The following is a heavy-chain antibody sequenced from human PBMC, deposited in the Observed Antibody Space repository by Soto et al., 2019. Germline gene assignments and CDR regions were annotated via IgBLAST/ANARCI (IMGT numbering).Heavy chain of an antibody. V-gene: IGHV4-34*01. CDR3: ARDNLCSRQAYGMDV. J-gene: IGHJ6*02. D-gene: IGHD2-15*01. CDR1: GGSFSGYY. CDR2: INHCGST. Sequence: SETLSLTCAVYGGSFSGYYWSWIRQPPGKGLEWIGEINHCGSTNYNPSLKSRVTISVDTSKNQFSLKLSFVTAADTAVYYCARDNLCSRQAYGMDVWGQGTTVTVSS.